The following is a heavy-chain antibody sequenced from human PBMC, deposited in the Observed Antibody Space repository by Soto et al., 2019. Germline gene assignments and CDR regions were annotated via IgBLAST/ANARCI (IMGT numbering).Heavy chain of an antibody. D-gene: IGHD3-22*01. V-gene: IGHV3-66*01. CDR1: RFIVRSNY. CDR3: ATGPMIVVVSYFDY. J-gene: IGHJ4*02. CDR2: IYSDNST. Sequence: EVQLVEPGGGLVQPGGSLRLSCAASRFIVRSNYMSWVRQAPGKGLEWVSIIYSDNSTYYADSVKGRFTISRDNSKNTLYLQMNSLRAEDTAVYYCATGPMIVVVSYFDYWGQGTLVTVSS.